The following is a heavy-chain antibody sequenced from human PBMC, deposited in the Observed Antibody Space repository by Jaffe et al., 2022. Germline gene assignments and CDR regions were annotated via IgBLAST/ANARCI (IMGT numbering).Heavy chain of an antibody. CDR2: ITPSSYSI. CDR3: ARDLMDTSSAYDY. J-gene: IGHJ4*02. Sequence: EVQLVESGGGLVQPGGSLRLSCEASGFVFSTYEMNWVRQAPGKGLEWVAYITPSSYSIHYAPSVRGRFTISRDNAQSSLYLQMNSLTADDTAIYYCARDLMDTSSAYDYWGQGTLVTVSS. CDR1: GFVFSTYE. V-gene: IGHV3-48*03. D-gene: IGHD6-19*01.